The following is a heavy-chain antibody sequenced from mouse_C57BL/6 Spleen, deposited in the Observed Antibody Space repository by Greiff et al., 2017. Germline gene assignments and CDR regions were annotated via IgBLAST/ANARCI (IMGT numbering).Heavy chain of an antibody. V-gene: IGHV1-82*01. CDR1: GYAFSSSW. Sequence: QVQLKESGPELVKPGASVKISCKASGYAFSSSWMNWVKQRPGKGLEWIGRIYPGDGDTNYNGKFKGKATLTADKSSSTAYMQLSSLTSEDSAVYFCARSKADYWGQGTTLTVSS. CDR3: ARSKADY. CDR2: IYPGDGDT. J-gene: IGHJ2*01.